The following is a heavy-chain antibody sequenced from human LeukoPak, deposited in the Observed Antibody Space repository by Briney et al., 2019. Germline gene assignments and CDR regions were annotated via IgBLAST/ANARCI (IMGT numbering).Heavy chain of an antibody. CDR1: GGSFSGYY. CDR3: AREHIMITFGGVIAYFDY. J-gene: IGHJ4*02. CDR2: INHSGST. V-gene: IGHV4-34*01. D-gene: IGHD3-16*02. Sequence: SETLSLTCAVYGGSFSGYYWSWSRQPPGKGLEWIGEINHSGSTNYNPSLKSRVTISVDTSKNQFSLKLSSVTAADTAVYYCAREHIMITFGGVIAYFDYWGQGTLVTVSS.